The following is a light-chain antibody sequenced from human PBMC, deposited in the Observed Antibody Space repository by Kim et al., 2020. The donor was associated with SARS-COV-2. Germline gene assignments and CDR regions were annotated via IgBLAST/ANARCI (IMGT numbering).Light chain of an antibody. Sequence: PGGRATLTSRARQTVNNCLALYQQKPGQAPRLRICGESSRATGIPDRFSGSGSGTDITLTISRLGPEDFAVFYCQQYAGSPLSATFGGGTKVDIK. CDR1: QTVNNC. J-gene: IGKJ4*01. CDR2: GES. CDR3: QQYAGSPLSAT. V-gene: IGKV3-20*01.